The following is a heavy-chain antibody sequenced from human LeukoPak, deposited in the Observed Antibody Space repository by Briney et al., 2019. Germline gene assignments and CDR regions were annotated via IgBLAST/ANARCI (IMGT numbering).Heavy chain of an antibody. Sequence: PGGSLRLSCAASGFTFSSYAMSWVRQAPGKGLEWVSAISGSGGGTYYADSVKGRFTISRDNSKNTLYLQMNSLRAEDTAVYYCAKGVTGTTPASDFDYWGQGTLVTVSS. CDR2: ISGSGGGT. CDR1: GFTFSSYA. V-gene: IGHV3-23*01. CDR3: AKGVTGTTPASDFDY. D-gene: IGHD1-20*01. J-gene: IGHJ4*02.